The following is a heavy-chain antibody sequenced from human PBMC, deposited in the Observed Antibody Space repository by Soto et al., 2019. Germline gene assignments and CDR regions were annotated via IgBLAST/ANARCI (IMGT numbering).Heavy chain of an antibody. CDR1: GFTFGTYA. V-gene: IGHV3-23*01. CDR2: ISGSGSSI. J-gene: IGHJ6*02. CDR3: AKGTHVDPYYYYAMDV. Sequence: PGGSLRLSCAASGFTFGTYAMSWVRQAPGKGLEWVSGISGSGSSIYYADSVKGRFTISRDNSKTTLYLQMNSLRVEDTAVYYCAKGTHVDPYYYYAMDVWGQGTTVTVSS.